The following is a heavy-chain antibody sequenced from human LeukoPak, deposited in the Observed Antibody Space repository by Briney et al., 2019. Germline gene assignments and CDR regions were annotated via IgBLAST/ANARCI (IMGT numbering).Heavy chain of an antibody. V-gene: IGHV3-53*01. CDR1: GFTVSSNY. D-gene: IGHD3-22*01. CDR2: IYSGGST. CDR3: ARAGTYYYDKNAFDI. J-gene: IGHJ3*02. Sequence: GGSLRLSCAASGFTVSSNYMSWVRQAPGKGLEWVSVIYSGGSTYYADSVKGRFTISGDNSKDTLYLQMNSLRAEDTAVYYCARAGTYYYDKNAFDIWGQGTMVTVSS.